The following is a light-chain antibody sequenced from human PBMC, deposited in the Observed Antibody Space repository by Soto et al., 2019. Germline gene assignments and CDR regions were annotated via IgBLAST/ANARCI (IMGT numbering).Light chain of an antibody. CDR2: DST. V-gene: IGKV3-11*01. CDR1: QSIHTS. CDR3: QQRTVWPPIT. Sequence: VLTQSPATLSLSPGERAPLSWSASQSIHTSLAWYPQKSGKPPRLVIYDSTLRANGVPDRFGGSRSGTEFTLTINRLEPEDFAVYYCQQRTVWPPITFGKGTQLEIK. J-gene: IGKJ5*01.